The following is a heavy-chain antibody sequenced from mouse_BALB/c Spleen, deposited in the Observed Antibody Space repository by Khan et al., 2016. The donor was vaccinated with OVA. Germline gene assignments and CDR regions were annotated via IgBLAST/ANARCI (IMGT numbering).Heavy chain of an antibody. D-gene: IGHD2-14*01. Sequence: QVQLQQSGAELVRPGTSVKMSCKAAGYTFTNYWIGWVKQRPGHGLEWIGDIFPGGGYTNYNEKFKGKATLTADTSSSTAYMQLSSLTSEDSALFYCARRGAERGTWDDCDYWGQGTTRTVSS. CDR1: GYTFTNYW. CDR3: ARRGAERGTWDDCDY. CDR2: IFPGGGYT. J-gene: IGHJ2*01. V-gene: IGHV1-63*02.